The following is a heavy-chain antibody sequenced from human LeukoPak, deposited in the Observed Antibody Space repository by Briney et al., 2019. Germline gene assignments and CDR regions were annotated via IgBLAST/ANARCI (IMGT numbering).Heavy chain of an antibody. J-gene: IGHJ4*02. CDR1: GDSVSSNSAS. Sequence: SQTLSLTCAISGDSVSSNSASWNWIRQSPSGGLEWLGRTYYRSKWYSEYAVSVKSRITVNPDTSKNQFSLQMNSVTPEDTAVYYCARIVGRQVDHWGQGTLVTVSS. CDR3: ARIVGRQVDH. D-gene: IGHD2-21*01. CDR2: TYYRSKWYS. V-gene: IGHV6-1*01.